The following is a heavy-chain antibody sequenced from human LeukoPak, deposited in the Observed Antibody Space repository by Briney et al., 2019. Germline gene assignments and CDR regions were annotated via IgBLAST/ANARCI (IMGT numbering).Heavy chain of an antibody. CDR3: ARRAWSRSTGYYPVDY. D-gene: IGHD3-22*01. Sequence: PSETLSLTCAVYGGSFSGYYWSWIRQPPGKGLEWIGEINHSGSTNYNPSLKSRVTILVDTSKNQFSLKVSSVTAADTAVYYCARRAWSRSTGYYPVDYWGQGTLVTVSS. V-gene: IGHV4-34*01. J-gene: IGHJ4*02. CDR1: GGSFSGYY. CDR2: INHSGST.